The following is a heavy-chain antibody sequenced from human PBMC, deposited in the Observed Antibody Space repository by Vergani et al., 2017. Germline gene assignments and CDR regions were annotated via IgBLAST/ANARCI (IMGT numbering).Heavy chain of an antibody. J-gene: IGHJ4*02. CDR1: GGSISSGAFS. Sequence: QVQLHESGPGLVKPSQTLSLNCAASGGSISSGAFSWGWIRQPPGRGLQWIGHIFQSGSPDYNASLKSRVNISLDKSKNHFSLSLSSVTAADTAVYHCVRRNNVVRETDYFDYWGQGILVTVSS. CDR2: IFQSGSP. V-gene: IGHV4-30-2*01. D-gene: IGHD3-10*01. CDR3: VRRNNVVRETDYFDY.